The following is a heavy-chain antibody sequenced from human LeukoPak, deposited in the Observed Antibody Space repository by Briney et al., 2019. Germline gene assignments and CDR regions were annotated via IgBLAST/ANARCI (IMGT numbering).Heavy chain of an antibody. CDR1: GSAVSSDDHF. D-gene: IGHD1-26*01. Sequence: SETLSLTCAVSGSAVSSDDHFWSWIRQPPGRGLEWIGYIYHRGSTSYNPSLRSRVTVSLDKSRNQFSLKLSSVTAADTAVYYCARGIVRFDPWGQGTLVTVSS. CDR2: IYHRGST. J-gene: IGHJ5*02. CDR3: ARGIVRFDP. V-gene: IGHV4-30-2*01.